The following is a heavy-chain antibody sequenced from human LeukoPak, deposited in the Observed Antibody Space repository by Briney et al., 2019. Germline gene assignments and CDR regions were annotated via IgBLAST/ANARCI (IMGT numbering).Heavy chain of an antibody. CDR3: ARGPSIAVAGTGYYYGMDV. V-gene: IGHV3-66*01. Sequence: GGSLRLSCAASGFTVSSNYMSWVRQAPGKGLEWVSVIYSGGSTYYADSVKGRFTISRDNSKDTLYLQMNSLRAEDTAVYYCARGPSIAVAGTGYYYGMDVWGQGTTVTVSS. CDR1: GFTVSSNY. J-gene: IGHJ6*02. D-gene: IGHD6-19*01. CDR2: IYSGGST.